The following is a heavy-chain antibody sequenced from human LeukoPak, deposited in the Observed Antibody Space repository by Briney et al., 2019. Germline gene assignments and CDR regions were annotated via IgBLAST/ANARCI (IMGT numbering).Heavy chain of an antibody. Sequence: PGGSLRLSCAASGFTVSSNYMSWVRQAPGKGLEWVSVIYSGGSTYYADSVKGRFTISRDNSKNPLYLQMNSLRAEDTAVYYCARVRYCSSTSCSNFDYWGQGTLVTVSS. D-gene: IGHD2-2*01. V-gene: IGHV3-66*02. CDR1: GFTVSSNY. CDR3: ARVRYCSSTSCSNFDY. CDR2: IYSGGST. J-gene: IGHJ4*02.